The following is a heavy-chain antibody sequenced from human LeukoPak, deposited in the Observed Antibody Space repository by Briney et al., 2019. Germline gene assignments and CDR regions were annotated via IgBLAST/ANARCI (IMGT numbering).Heavy chain of an antibody. CDR3: APDLRGSAWSLDY. CDR1: GFTFRNYG. V-gene: IGHV3-23*01. J-gene: IGHJ4*02. D-gene: IGHD6-19*01. CDR2: VSDSGSSA. Sequence: GGSLRLSCAASGFTFRNYGMSWVRQASGKGLEWVSVVSDSGSSAYYADSVKGRFTISRDNSKNTLYLQMNSLRAEDTAIYYCAPDLRGSAWSLDYWGQGTLVTVSS.